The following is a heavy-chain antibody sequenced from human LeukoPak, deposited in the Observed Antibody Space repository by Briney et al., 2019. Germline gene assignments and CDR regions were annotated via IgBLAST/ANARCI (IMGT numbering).Heavy chain of an antibody. CDR3: AKDGQMATITTHFDY. J-gene: IGHJ4*02. CDR2: FDSEDGET. V-gene: IGHV1-24*01. D-gene: IGHD5-24*01. CDR1: GNTLTELS. Sequence: ASVKVSCKVSGNTLTELSMHWVRQAPGKGLEWMGGFDSEDGETVYAQNFQGRVTMTEDTFTDTAYMELTSLRAEDTAVYYCAKDGQMATITTHFDYWGQGTLVTVSS.